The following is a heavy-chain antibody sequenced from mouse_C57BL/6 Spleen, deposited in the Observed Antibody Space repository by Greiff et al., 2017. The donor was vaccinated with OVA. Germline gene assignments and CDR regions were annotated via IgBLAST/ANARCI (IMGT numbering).Heavy chain of an antibody. D-gene: IGHD2-5*01. CDR3: ARSDSNYEENYAMDY. CDR1: GYTFTSYW. J-gene: IGHJ4*01. V-gene: IGHV1-55*01. CDR2: IYPGSGST. Sequence: QVQLQQPGAELVKPGASVKMSCKASGYTFTSYWITWVKQRPGPGLEWIGDIYPGSGSTNYNEKFKSKATLTVDTSSSTAYMQLSSLTSEDSAVYDCARSDSNYEENYAMDYWGQGTSVTGSS.